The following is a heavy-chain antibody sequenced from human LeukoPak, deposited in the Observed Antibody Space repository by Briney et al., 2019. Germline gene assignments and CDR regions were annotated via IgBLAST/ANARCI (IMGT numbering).Heavy chain of an antibody. CDR1: GGSFSGYY. CDR2: INHSGST. D-gene: IGHD2-15*01. J-gene: IGHJ5*02. CDR3: ARSVAYNWFDP. V-gene: IGHV4-34*01. Sequence: PSETLSLTCAVYGGSFSGYYWSWIRQPPGKGLEWIGEINHSGSTNYNPSLKSRVTILVDTSKNQFSLKLSSVTAADTAVYYCARSVAYNWFDPWGQGALVTVSS.